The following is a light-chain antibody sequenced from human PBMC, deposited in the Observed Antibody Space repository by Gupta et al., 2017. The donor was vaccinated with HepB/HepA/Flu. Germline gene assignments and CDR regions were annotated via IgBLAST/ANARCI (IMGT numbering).Light chain of an antibody. Sequence: QSALTQPPSASGSPGQSVTISCTGTSRDVGSYNFVSWYQQHPHKAPKLILYDVNKRPSGVPDRFSGSKSGNTASLTVSGLQAEDEADYYCSLYADSNNYVFGTGTWVTV. CDR1: SRDVGSYNF. CDR3: SLYADSNNYV. J-gene: IGLJ1*01. CDR2: DVN. V-gene: IGLV2-8*01.